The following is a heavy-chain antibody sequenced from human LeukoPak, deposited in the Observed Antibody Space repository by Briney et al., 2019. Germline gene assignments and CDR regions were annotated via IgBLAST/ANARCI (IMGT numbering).Heavy chain of an antibody. J-gene: IGHJ4*02. CDR3: AKARERLTIVVVMDY. V-gene: IGHV3-23*01. Sequence: PGGSLRLSCAASGFTFSSYAMSLVRQAPGKGLEWVSAIGGSGGSTYYADSVKGRFTISRDNSKNTLYLQMNSLRAEDTAVYYCAKARERLTIVVVMDYWGQGTLVTVSS. CDR1: GFTFSSYA. D-gene: IGHD3-22*01. CDR2: IGGSGGST.